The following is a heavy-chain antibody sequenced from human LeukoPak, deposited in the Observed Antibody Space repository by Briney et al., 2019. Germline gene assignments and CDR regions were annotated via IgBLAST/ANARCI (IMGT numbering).Heavy chain of an antibody. CDR1: GFTFSSYS. Sequence: GGSLRLSCAASGFTFSSYSVNWVRQAPGKGLEWVSSISSSSSYIYYADSVKGRFTISRDNAKNSLYLQMNSLRAEDTAVYYCARDLTSSGWDPSDYWGQGTLVTVSS. D-gene: IGHD6-19*01. CDR2: ISSSSSYI. CDR3: ARDLTSSGWDPSDY. J-gene: IGHJ4*02. V-gene: IGHV3-21*01.